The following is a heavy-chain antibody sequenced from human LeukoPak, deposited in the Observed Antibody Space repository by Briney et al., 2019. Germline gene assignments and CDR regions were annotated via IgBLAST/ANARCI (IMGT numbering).Heavy chain of an antibody. CDR2: IIPIFGTA. J-gene: IGHJ4*02. CDR3: ARVRGATTFDY. CDR1: GGTFSSYA. V-gene: IGHV1-69*05. D-gene: IGHD1-26*01. Sequence: SVKVSCKASGGTFSSYAISWVRQAPGQGLEWMGGIIPIFGTANYAQKLQGRVTMTTDTSTSTAYMELRSLRSDDTAVYYCARVRGATTFDYWGQGTLVTVSS.